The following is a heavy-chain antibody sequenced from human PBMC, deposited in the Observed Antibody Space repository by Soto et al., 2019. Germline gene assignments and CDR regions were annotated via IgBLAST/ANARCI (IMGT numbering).Heavy chain of an antibody. CDR3: ARGRGAAADYFDF. CDR2: ISSSTSHT. V-gene: IGHV3-11*05. Sequence: PGGSLRLSCAVSGFTFSDYYMTWIRQAPGKGLEWVSYISSSTSHTNYADSVKGRFTISRDNAKNSLFLQMNSLRAEDTAVYYCARGRGAAADYFDFWGQGP. CDR1: GFTFSDYY. J-gene: IGHJ4*02. D-gene: IGHD6-13*01.